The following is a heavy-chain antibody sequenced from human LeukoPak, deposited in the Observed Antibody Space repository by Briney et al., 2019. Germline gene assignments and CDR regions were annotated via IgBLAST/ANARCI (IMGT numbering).Heavy chain of an antibody. Sequence: PSETLSLTCAVYGGSFSGYYWSWIRQPPGKGLEWIGSIYYSGSTYYNPSLKSRVTISVDTSKNQFSLKLSSVTAADTAVYYCARQGYSYGPNWLDPWGQGTLVTVSS. CDR2: IYYSGST. V-gene: IGHV4-34*01. J-gene: IGHJ5*02. CDR1: GGSFSGYY. CDR3: ARQGYSYGPNWLDP. D-gene: IGHD5-18*01.